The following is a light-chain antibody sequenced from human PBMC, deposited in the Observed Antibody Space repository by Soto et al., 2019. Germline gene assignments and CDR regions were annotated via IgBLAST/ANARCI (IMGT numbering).Light chain of an antibody. CDR3: QQYVTSPAIT. Sequence: EIVLTQSPGALSLSPGERATLSCWASESVGDYLAWYQQKPGQAPRLLIYGATKRTSGTPDRFSGTGSETAFTLAISRPEPGDFAVYYCQQYVTSPAITFGQGTRLEIK. V-gene: IGKV3-20*01. J-gene: IGKJ5*01. CDR1: ESVGDY. CDR2: GAT.